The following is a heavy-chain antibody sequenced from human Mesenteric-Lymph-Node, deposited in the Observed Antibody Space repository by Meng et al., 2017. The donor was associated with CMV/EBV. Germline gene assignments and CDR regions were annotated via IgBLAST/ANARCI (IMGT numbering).Heavy chain of an antibody. V-gene: IGHV4-39*07. CDR3: ARTRFLDWSFDY. CDR1: GGSISSSSYH. Sequence: SETLSLTCTVSGGSISSSSYHWGWIRQPPGKGLEWIGSIYYGGSTYYNPSLKSRLTISVDTSKNQFSLKLSSVTASDTAVYYCARTRFLDWSFDYWGQGTLVTVSS. J-gene: IGHJ4*02. CDR2: IYYGGST. D-gene: IGHD3/OR15-3a*01.